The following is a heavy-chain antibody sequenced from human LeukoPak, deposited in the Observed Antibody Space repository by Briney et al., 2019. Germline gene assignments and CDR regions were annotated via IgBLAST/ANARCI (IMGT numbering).Heavy chain of an antibody. CDR2: IYHSGST. Sequence: SETLSLTCAVSGGSISSSNWWSWVRQPPGKGLEWIGEIYHSGSTNYNPSLKSRVTISVDKSKNQFSLKLSSVTAADTAVYYCTRGYWLNFYYYGMDVWGQGTTVTVSS. J-gene: IGHJ6*02. CDR3: TRGYWLNFYYYGMDV. D-gene: IGHD2-15*01. CDR1: GGSISSSNW. V-gene: IGHV4-4*02.